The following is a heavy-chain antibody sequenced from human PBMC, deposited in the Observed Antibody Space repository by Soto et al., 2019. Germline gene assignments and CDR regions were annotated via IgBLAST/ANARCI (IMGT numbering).Heavy chain of an antibody. CDR2: INHSGST. D-gene: IGHD3-16*02. CDR3: ASSFMITFGGVIFRLPEVRGFDS. CDR1: GGSFSGYY. V-gene: IGHV4-34*01. J-gene: IGHJ4*02. Sequence: QVQLQQWGAGLLKPSETLSLTCAVHGGSFSGYYWSWIRQPLGKGLEWIGEINHSGSTNYNPSLTSRFLISVETTKNQFPLKLSSVTAADTAVYYCASSFMITFGGVIFRLPEVRGFDSWGQRTLVTVFS.